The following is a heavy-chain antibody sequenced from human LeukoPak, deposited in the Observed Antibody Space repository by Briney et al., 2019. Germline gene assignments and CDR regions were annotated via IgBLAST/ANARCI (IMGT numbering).Heavy chain of an antibody. CDR2: LTPGGGST. D-gene: IGHD6-13*01. CDR3: AGDSSNWAFDS. J-gene: IGHJ4*02. CDR1: GYTFTSYN. Sequence: GASVKVSCKASGYTFTSYNMHWVRQAPGQGLEWMGILTPGGGSTSYAQNFQGRVTMTRDTSTSTVYMELSSLRSDDTAVYYCAGDSSNWAFDSWGQGTLVTVSS. V-gene: IGHV1-46*01.